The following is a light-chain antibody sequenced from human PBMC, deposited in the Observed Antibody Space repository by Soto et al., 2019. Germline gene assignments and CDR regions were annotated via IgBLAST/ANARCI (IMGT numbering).Light chain of an antibody. CDR2: SNS. CDR3: AAWDDSLNGVV. V-gene: IGLV1-44*01. CDR1: SSNIGSNT. J-gene: IGLJ2*01. Sequence: QSVLTHPPSASGTPGQRVTISCSGSSSNIGSNTVNWYQQLPGTAPKLLMYSNSQRPSGVPDRFSGSKSGTSASLAISGLQSEDEADYYCAAWDDSLNGVVFGGGTKVTVL.